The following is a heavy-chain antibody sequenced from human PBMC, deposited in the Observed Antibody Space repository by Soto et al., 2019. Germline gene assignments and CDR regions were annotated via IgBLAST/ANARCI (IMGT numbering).Heavy chain of an antibody. D-gene: IGHD1-26*01. J-gene: IGHJ2*01. CDR1: GFTFSSYA. CDR2: ISYDGSNK. Sequence: VQLVESGGGVVQPGRSLRLSCAASGFTFSSYAMHWVRQAPGKGLEWVAVISYDGSNKYYADSVKGRFTISRDNSKNTLYLQMNSLRAEDTAVYYCARVLGRGQYFDLWGRGTLVTVSS. V-gene: IGHV3-30-3*01. CDR3: ARVLGRGQYFDL.